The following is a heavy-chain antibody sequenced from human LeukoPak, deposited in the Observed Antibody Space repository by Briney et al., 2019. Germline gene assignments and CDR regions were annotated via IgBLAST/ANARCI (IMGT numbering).Heavy chain of an antibody. CDR3: ARRTYYYESSGYYYYYMDV. V-gene: IGHV4-31*03. CDR1: GASITSGGYY. D-gene: IGHD3-22*01. J-gene: IGHJ6*03. Sequence: PSETLSLTCTVSGASITSGGYYWSWIRQHPGKGLEWIGYIYYSGSTYYNPSLRSRVTISGDTSKNQFSLKLSSVTAADTAVYYCARRTYYYESSGYYYYYMDVWGKGTTATVSS. CDR2: IYYSGST.